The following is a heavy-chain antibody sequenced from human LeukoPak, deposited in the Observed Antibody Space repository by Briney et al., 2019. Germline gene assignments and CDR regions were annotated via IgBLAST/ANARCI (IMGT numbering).Heavy chain of an antibody. J-gene: IGHJ6*02. Sequence: SETLSLTCTVSGGSLSSYYWSWIRQPPGQGLEWIGCIYYSGSTNYNPSLISGVTISVDTSKNQFSLKLSSVTAADTAVYYCARDRNYRRYYYGMDVWGQGTTVTVSS. CDR2: IYYSGST. CDR3: ARDRNYRRYYYGMDV. V-gene: IGHV4-59*01. D-gene: IGHD1-7*01. CDR1: GGSLSSYY.